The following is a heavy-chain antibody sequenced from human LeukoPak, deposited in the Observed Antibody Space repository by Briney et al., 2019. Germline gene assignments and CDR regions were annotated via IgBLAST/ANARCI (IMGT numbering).Heavy chain of an antibody. CDR1: GASSSDTHW. D-gene: IGHD2-2*01. CDR3: AGDPHTSNQPDY. Sequence: SETLSLTCAVSGASSSDTHWWSWVRQPPGKGLEWIGEIYKSGSPNYNPSLRSRVTISEDKFKNQFLLKLTSLTAADTAVYYCAGDPHTSNQPDYWGQGTLVTVSS. V-gene: IGHV4-4*02. CDR2: IYKSGSP. J-gene: IGHJ4*02.